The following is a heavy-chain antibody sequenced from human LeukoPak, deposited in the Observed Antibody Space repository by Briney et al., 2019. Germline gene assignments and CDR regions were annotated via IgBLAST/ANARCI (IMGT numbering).Heavy chain of an antibody. Sequence: ASVKVSCKASGYTFTSYGISWVRQAPGQGLEWMGWISAYNGNTNYAQKLQGRVTMTTDTSTSTAYMELRSLRSDDTAVYYCAGDLADIVVVPTTDYWGQGTLVTVSS. CDR1: GYTFTSYG. CDR3: AGDLADIVVVPTTDY. J-gene: IGHJ4*02. D-gene: IGHD2-2*01. CDR2: ISAYNGNT. V-gene: IGHV1-18*01.